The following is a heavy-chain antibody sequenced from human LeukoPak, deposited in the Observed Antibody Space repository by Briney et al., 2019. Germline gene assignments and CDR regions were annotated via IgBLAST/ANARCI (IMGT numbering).Heavy chain of an antibody. J-gene: IGHJ4*02. V-gene: IGHV4-4*02. Sequence: PSGTRSLTCAVSGGSISSSNWWSWVRQPPGKGLEWIGEIYHSGSTNYNPSLKSRVTISVDKSKNQFSLKLSSVTAADTAVYYCAHSGYSSGWYSYYFDYWGQGTLVTVSS. CDR3: AHSGYSSGWYSYYFDY. CDR1: GGSISSSNW. CDR2: IYHSGST. D-gene: IGHD6-19*01.